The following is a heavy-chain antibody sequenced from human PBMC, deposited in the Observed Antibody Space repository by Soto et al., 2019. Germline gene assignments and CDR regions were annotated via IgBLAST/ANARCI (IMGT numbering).Heavy chain of an antibody. CDR3: AKQMGTWVDTAIDF. CDR2: LSHDGGNI. D-gene: IGHD1-1*01. J-gene: IGHJ4*02. CDR1: DFSFTHHA. V-gene: IGHV3-23*01. Sequence: GGSLRLSGVARDFSFTHHAMTCVRLPPGKGLQWVAALSHDGGNIYYRDSVRGRFTISRDNSKNTLYLQMHSLKAEDTAVYFCAKQMGTWVDTAIDFWGQGTQVTVSS.